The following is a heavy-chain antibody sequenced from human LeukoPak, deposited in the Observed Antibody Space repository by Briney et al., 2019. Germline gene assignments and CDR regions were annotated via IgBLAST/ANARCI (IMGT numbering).Heavy chain of an antibody. J-gene: IGHJ4*02. D-gene: IGHD3-22*01. Sequence: GGSLRLSCAASGFTFSSYAMSWVRQAPGKGLEGVSAISGSGGSTYYADSVKGRFTISRDSSKNTLYLQMNSLRAEDTAVYYCAKGPYYYDSDEYYFDYWGQGTLVTVSS. CDR3: AKGPYYYDSDEYYFDY. V-gene: IGHV3-23*01. CDR2: ISGSGGST. CDR1: GFTFSSYA.